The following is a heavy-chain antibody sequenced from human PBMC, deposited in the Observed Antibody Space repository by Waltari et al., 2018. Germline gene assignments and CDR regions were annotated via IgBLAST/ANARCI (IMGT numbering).Heavy chain of an antibody. V-gene: IGHV5-51*01. D-gene: IGHD1-26*01. Sequence: EVQLVQSGAEVKKPGESLKISCQGSGYSFTTNWIDWVRQVPGKGLEWKGIFYPGDSDTRYSPSFQGQVTISADKSISTAYLQWSSLKASDTAMYYCARHRGSPGYYYGMDVWGQGTMVTVSS. J-gene: IGHJ6*02. CDR2: FYPGDSDT. CDR3: ARHRGSPGYYYGMDV. CDR1: GYSFTTNW.